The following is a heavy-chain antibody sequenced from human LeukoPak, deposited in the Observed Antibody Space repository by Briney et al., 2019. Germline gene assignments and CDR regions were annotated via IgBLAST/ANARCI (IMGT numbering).Heavy chain of an antibody. CDR2: IYYSGRT. J-gene: IGHJ1*01. CDR3: ARRRYYDGSGYLE. Sequence: SETLSLTCSVSGDSVSRSDSYWDWIRLPPGKGPEWIGTIYYSGRTYYSPSLKSRVTMSVDPSNNQFSLTLRPVTAADTAVYYCARRRYYDGSGYLEWGQGTLLSVSS. D-gene: IGHD3-22*01. V-gene: IGHV4-39*01. CDR1: GDSVSRSDSY.